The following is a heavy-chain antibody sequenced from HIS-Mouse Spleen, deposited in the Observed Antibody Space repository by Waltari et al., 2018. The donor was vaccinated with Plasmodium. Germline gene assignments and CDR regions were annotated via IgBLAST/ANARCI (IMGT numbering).Heavy chain of an antibody. D-gene: IGHD1-26*01. CDR3: ARDSGSGLFDY. CDR2: INPNSGGT. J-gene: IGHJ4*02. Sequence: QVQLVQSGAEVKKPGASVKVSCKASGYTFTGYYMHWVRQAPGQGLELMGWINPNSGGTNYAQKLQGRVTMTSATSISTAYMELSRLRSDDTAVYYCARDSGSGLFDYWGQGTLVTVSS. V-gene: IGHV1-2*02. CDR1: GYTFTGYY.